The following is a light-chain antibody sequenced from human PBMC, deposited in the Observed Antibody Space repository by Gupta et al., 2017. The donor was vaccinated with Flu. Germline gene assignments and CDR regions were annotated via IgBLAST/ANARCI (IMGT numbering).Light chain of an antibody. V-gene: IGKV3-20*01. CDR3: QRYDDSPPWA. CDR2: GTS. CDR1: QTFDSRY. Sequence: RATLSCRASQTFDSRYLAWYQHKPGQAPRLLIYGTSSRATGIPDRFSGSVSGTDFTLTISRLEPEDFALYFCQRYDDSPPWAFGQGTRVELK. J-gene: IGKJ1*01.